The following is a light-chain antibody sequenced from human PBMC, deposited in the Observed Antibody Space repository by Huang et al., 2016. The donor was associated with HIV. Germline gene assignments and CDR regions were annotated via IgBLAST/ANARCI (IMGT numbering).Light chain of an antibody. CDR1: QGISNS. CDR2: AAS. Sequence: DIQMTQSPSSLSASVGDRVAITCRASQGISNSLAWYQQKPGKAPKLLLYAASNLEGGVPSRFSGSGSGAVYTLTISSLQPEDVAVYHCQQYHGVPWTFGQGTKVEVK. J-gene: IGKJ1*01. V-gene: IGKV1-NL1*01. CDR3: QQYHGVPWT.